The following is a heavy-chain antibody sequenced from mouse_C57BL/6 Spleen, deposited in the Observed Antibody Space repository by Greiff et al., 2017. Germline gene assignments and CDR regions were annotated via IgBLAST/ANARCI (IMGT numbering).Heavy chain of an antibody. CDR1: GYSFTGYY. D-gene: IGHD2-1*01. CDR2: INPSTGGT. Sequence: EVQLQQSGPELVKPGASVKLSCKASGYSFTGYYMHWVKQSSEKSLEWIGEINPSTGGTSYNQKVKGKATLTVDKSSSTAYMQLKSLTSEASAVFYCTRCYYGTYFAMGYWGQGTSVTVSS. CDR3: TRCYYGTYFAMGY. V-gene: IGHV1-43*01. J-gene: IGHJ4*01.